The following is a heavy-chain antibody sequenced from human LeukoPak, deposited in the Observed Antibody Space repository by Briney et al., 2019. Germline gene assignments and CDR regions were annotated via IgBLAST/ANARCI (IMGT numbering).Heavy chain of an antibody. J-gene: IGHJ4*02. CDR1: GFTFSNYD. V-gene: IGHV3-30*02. D-gene: IGHD3-22*01. Sequence: GGSLRLSCAASGFTFSNYDMHWVRQAPGKGLEWVAFIRYDGSKKYYADSVKGRFAISRDNSKNTLYLQMKSLRAEDTAVYYCAKDPRFQYDSSGYYYFDYWGQGTLVTVSS. CDR3: AKDPRFQYDSSGYYYFDY. CDR2: IRYDGSKK.